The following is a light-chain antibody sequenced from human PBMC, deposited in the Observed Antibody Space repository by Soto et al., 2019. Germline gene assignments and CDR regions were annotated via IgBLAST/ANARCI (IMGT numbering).Light chain of an antibody. CDR3: GGWDDSLSGPV. V-gene: IGLV1-47*01. J-gene: IGLJ2*01. CDR2: RNN. Sequence: QAVVTQPPSASGTPGQRVNISCSGSSSNIGCNYVYWYRQFPGTAPKLLIQRNNQRPSGVPARFSGSKSGTSASLAISGLRSEDEADYYCGGWDDSLSGPVFGGGTKVTVL. CDR1: SSNIGCNY.